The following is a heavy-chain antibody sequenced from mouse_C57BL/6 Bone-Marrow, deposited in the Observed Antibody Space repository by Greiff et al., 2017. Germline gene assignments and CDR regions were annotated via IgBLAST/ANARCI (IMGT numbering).Heavy chain of an antibody. J-gene: IGHJ3*01. V-gene: IGHV10-1*01. D-gene: IGHD2-4*01. CDR2: IRSKSNNYAT. CDR1: GFSFNTYA. Sequence: EVKVVESGGGLVQPKGSLKLSCAASGFSFNTYAMNWVRQAPGKGLEWVARIRSKSNNYATYYADSVKDRFTISRDDSESMLYLQMNNLKTEDTAMYYCVRNDFSFAYWGQGTLVTVSA. CDR3: VRNDFSFAY.